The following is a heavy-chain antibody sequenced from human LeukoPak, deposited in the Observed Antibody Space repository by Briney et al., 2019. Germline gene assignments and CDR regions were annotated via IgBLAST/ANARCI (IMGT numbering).Heavy chain of an antibody. V-gene: IGHV1-69*13. CDR2: IIPIFGTA. CDR3: ARDATPGIAAAGTFDY. D-gene: IGHD6-13*01. J-gene: IGHJ4*02. Sequence: SVKVSCKASGGTFSSYAISWVRQAPGQGLEWMGGIIPIFGTANYAQKFQGRVTITADESTSTAYTELSSLRSEDTAVYYCARDATPGIAAAGTFDYWGQGTLVTVSS. CDR1: GGTFSSYA.